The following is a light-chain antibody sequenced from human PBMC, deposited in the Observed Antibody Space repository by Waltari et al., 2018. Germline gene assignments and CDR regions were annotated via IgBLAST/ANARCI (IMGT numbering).Light chain of an antibody. CDR3: QHYVRLPAT. CDR2: GAS. CDR1: QTVSWS. V-gene: IGKV3-20*01. Sequence: IVLTQSPGTLSLSPGDSATLPCRASQTVSWSLAWYQQKPGQAPKLLIYGASTRATGIPDRFTGIGSGTDFSLTISSLEPEDFAIYFCQHYVRLPATFGQGTKVEIK. J-gene: IGKJ1*01.